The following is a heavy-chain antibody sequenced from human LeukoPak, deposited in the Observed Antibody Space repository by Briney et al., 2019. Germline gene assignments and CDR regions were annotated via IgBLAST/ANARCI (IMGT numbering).Heavy chain of an antibody. CDR2: IYHSGST. CDR1: GGSISSGGYS. Sequence: SETLSLTCAVSGGSISSGGYSWSWIRQPPGKGLEWIGYIYHSGSTYYNPSLKSRVTISVDRSKNQFSLKLSSVTAADTAVYYCAGGLMTTVTTGAFDIWGQGTMVTVSS. V-gene: IGHV4-30-2*01. D-gene: IGHD4-17*01. CDR3: AGGLMTTVTTGAFDI. J-gene: IGHJ3*02.